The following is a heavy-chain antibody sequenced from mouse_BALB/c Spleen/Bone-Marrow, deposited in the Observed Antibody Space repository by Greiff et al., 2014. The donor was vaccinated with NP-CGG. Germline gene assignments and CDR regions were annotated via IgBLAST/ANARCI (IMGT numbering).Heavy chain of an antibody. CDR2: IHYSGIT. D-gene: IGHD4-1*01. Sequence: DVQLVESGPDLVKPSQSLSLTCTVTGYSITSYYSWHWIRQFPGNKLEWMSYIHYSGITVYNPSLKSRISITRDTSNNQFFLQLNSVTTEDTATYYCARFAGTPYTMDYWGQGTSVTVSS. V-gene: IGHV3-1*02. CDR3: ARFAGTPYTMDY. CDR1: GYSITSYYS. J-gene: IGHJ4*01.